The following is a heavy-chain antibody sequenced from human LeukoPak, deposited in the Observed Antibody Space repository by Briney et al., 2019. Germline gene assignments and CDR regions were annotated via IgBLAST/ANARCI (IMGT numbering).Heavy chain of an antibody. V-gene: IGHV1-46*01. CDR2: INPGGGTT. CDR3: ARDYGDFVSGFDY. Sequence: ASVKVSCKSSGYTFTSYYMHWVRQAPGQGLEWMGIINPGGGTTSYSQKFQGRVTMTRDTSTTTFYMELSSLRSEDTAVFYCARDYGDFVSGFDYWGQGTLVTVSS. CDR1: GYTFTSYY. J-gene: IGHJ4*02. D-gene: IGHD4-17*01.